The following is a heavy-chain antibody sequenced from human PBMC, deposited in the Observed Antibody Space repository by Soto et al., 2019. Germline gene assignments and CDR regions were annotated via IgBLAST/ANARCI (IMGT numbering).Heavy chain of an antibody. Sequence: EVQLLESGGGLVQPGGSLRLSCAASGFTFSSYWMSWVRQAPGKGLEWVANIKQDGSEKYYVDSVKGRFTISRDNAKNSLYLQMNSLRAEDTAVYYCAREGGWAPYYYYYGMDVWGQGTTVTVSS. CDR1: GFTFSSYW. J-gene: IGHJ6*02. D-gene: IGHD6-19*01. V-gene: IGHV3-7*01. CDR3: AREGGWAPYYYYYGMDV. CDR2: IKQDGSEK.